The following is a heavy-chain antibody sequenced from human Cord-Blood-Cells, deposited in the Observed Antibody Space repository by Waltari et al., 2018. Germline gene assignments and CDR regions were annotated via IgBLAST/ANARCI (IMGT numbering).Heavy chain of an antibody. CDR3: ARVAYGDYFDY. J-gene: IGHJ4*02. V-gene: IGHV1-18*01. CDR2: ISAYNGNT. Sequence: QVQLVQSRAEVKKPGASVKLSCKASGYTITSHGVSWVRQAPGQGLDWMGWISAYNGNTNYAQKLQGRVTMTTDTSTSTAYMELRSLRSDDTAVYYCARVAYGDYFDYCGQGTLVTVSS. CDR1: GYTITSHG. D-gene: IGHD4-17*01.